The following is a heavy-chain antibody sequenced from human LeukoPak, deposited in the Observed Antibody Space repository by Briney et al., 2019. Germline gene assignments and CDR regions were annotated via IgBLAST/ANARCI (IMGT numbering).Heavy chain of an antibody. CDR2: ISSSSSTI. Sequence: GGSLRLSCAASGFTFSSYSMNWVRQAPGKGLEWVSYISSSSSTIYYADSVKGRFTISRDNAKNSLYLQMNSLRAEDTAVYYCARDGVDTAMVFWGQGTLVTVSS. V-gene: IGHV3-48*04. D-gene: IGHD5-18*01. CDR3: ARDGVDTAMVF. CDR1: GFTFSSYS. J-gene: IGHJ4*02.